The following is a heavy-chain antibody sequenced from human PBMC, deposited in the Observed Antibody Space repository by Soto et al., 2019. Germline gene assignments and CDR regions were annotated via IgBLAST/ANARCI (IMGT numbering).Heavy chain of an antibody. CDR1: GFTVSSNY. CDR2: IYSGGST. Sequence: EVQLVESGGGLIQPGGSLRLSSAASGFTVSSNYMSWVRQAPGKGLEWVSVIYSGGSTYYADSVKGRFTISRDNSKNTLYLQMNSLRAEDTAVYYCARVRAIFGVVADWYFDLWGRGTLVTVSS. V-gene: IGHV3-53*01. J-gene: IGHJ2*01. CDR3: ARVRAIFGVVADWYFDL. D-gene: IGHD3-3*01.